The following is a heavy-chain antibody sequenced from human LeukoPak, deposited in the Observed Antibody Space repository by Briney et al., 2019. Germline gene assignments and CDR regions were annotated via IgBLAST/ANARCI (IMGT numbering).Heavy chain of an antibody. V-gene: IGHV1-69*04. CDR2: IIPILGIA. Sequence: ASVKVSCKASGCTFTSYGISWVRQAPGQGLEWMGRIIPILGIANYAQKFQGRVTITADKSTSTAYMELSSLRSEDTAVYYCAREPWDYYDSSGYYDYWGQGTLVTVSS. J-gene: IGHJ4*02. CDR3: AREPWDYYDSSGYYDY. D-gene: IGHD3-22*01. CDR1: GCTFTSYG.